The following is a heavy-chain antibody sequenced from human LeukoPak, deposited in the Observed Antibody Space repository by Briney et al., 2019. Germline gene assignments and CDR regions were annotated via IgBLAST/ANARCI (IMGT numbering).Heavy chain of an antibody. CDR2: ISFDGKNK. J-gene: IGHJ4*02. CDR3: ARDSRLKWTENYFDF. V-gene: IGHV3-30*04. D-gene: IGHD3/OR15-3a*01. Sequence: PGGSLRLSCVASGFTFNYYAIHWVRQAPGKGLEWVAVISFDGKNKFYADSVKGRFTIFRDNSKNTLYLQMNSLKPEDTAVYFCARDSRLKWTENYFDFWGQGTLVTVSS. CDR1: GFTFNYYA.